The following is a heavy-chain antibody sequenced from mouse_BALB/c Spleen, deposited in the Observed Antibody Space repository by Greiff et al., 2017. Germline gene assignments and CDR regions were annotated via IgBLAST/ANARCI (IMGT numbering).Heavy chain of an antibody. CDR2: INPGSGGT. V-gene: IGHV1-54*01. D-gene: IGHD2-10*02. Sequence: VQLQQSGAELVRPGTSVKVSCKASGYAFTNYLIEWVKQRPGQGLEWIGVINPGSGGTNYNEKFKGKATLTADKSSSTAYMQLSSLTSDDSAVYFCARSYGNLRRYAMDYWGQGTSGTVSS. J-gene: IGHJ4*01. CDR1: GYAFTNYL. CDR3: ARSYGNLRRYAMDY.